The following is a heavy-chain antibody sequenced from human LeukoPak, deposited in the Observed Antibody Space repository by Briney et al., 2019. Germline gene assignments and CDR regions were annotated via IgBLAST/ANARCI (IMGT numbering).Heavy chain of an antibody. V-gene: IGHV3-23*01. CDR3: AKATKTYYDFWSGYPTPYYGMDV. CDR1: GFTFSSYA. J-gene: IGHJ6*02. CDR2: IGGSGGST. Sequence: GGSLRLSCAASGFTFSSYAMSWVRQAPGKGLEWVSAIGGSGGSTYYADSVKGRFTISRDNSKNTLYLQMNSLRAEDTAVYYCAKATKTYYDFWSGYPTPYYGMDVWGQGTTVTVSS. D-gene: IGHD3-3*01.